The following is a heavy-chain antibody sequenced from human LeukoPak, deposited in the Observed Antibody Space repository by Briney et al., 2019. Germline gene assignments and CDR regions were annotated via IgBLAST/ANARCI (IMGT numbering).Heavy chain of an antibody. Sequence: SETLSLTCTVSGDSISSYYWSWIRQPPGKGLEWIGYIYYSGNTNYNPSLKRRVTMSIDMSNNQFSLKLSSVTAADTAFYYCARVPRRVSSGDYLFFDSWGQGTRVTVSS. CDR1: GDSISSYY. J-gene: IGHJ4*02. D-gene: IGHD2-21*02. V-gene: IGHV4-59*01. CDR2: IYYSGNT. CDR3: ARVPRRVSSGDYLFFDS.